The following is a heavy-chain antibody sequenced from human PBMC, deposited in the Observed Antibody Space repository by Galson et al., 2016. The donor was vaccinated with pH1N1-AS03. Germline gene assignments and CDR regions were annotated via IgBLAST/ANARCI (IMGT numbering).Heavy chain of an antibody. Sequence: SLRLSCAVSGITLTTSVVHWVRQAPGKGPEWLTLISVDGRNGMHAGSVKDRFTVSRDNSKNTVYLQMNGLRVDDTAMYYCAREGNSSGRAGAFHVWGQGTLVTVSS. CDR3: AREGNSSGRAGAFHV. D-gene: IGHD6-19*01. V-gene: IGHV3-30*01. CDR2: ISVDGRNG. CDR1: GITLTTSV. J-gene: IGHJ3*01.